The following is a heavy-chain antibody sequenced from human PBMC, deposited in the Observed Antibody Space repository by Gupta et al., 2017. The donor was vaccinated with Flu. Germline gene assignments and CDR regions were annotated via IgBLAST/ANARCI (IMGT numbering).Heavy chain of an antibody. Sequence: SFSGYYWSWIRQPPGKGLEWIGEINHSGNTNDNPALKSRVTISLDTSKNQFSLNMSSVTDADTAVYYCARGDCGEYSWFDPGGQGTMVTVSS. V-gene: IGHV4-34*01. CDR1: SFSGYY. CDR2: INHSGNT. CDR3: ARGDCGEYSWFDP. D-gene: IGHD4-17*01. J-gene: IGHJ5*02.